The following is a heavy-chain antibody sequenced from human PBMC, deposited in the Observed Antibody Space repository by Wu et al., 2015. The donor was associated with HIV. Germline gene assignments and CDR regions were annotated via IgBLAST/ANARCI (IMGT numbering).Heavy chain of an antibody. V-gene: IGHV1-2*02. D-gene: IGHD3-10*01. J-gene: IGHJ4*02. Sequence: QVQLVQSGAKISKPGASVQVSCKTSEFTFSDIYIHWVRQAPGQRLEWMGWINANSGGTDYAQKFQGRVTMTRDTSSSTVYMELSRLRSDDTAMYYCARGNYGDYWGQGTLVTVSS. CDR1: EFTFSDIY. CDR3: ARGNYGDY. CDR2: INANSGGT.